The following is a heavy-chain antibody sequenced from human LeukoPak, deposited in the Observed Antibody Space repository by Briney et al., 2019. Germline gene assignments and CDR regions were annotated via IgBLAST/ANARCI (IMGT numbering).Heavy chain of an antibody. V-gene: IGHV3-21*01. CDR2: ISSSSSYI. J-gene: IGHJ4*02. Sequence: GGSLRLSCAASGFTFSSYSMNWVRQAPGKGLEWVSSISSSSSYIYYADSVKGRFTISRDNAKNSLYLQMNSLRAEDTAVYYCARVSERDGDYIDYWGQGTLVTVSS. CDR3: ARVSERDGDYIDY. CDR1: GFTFSSYS. D-gene: IGHD4-17*01.